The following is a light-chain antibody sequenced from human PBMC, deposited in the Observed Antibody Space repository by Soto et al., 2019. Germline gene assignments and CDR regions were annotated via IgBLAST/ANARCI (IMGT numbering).Light chain of an antibody. CDR2: AAS. J-gene: IGKJ1*01. V-gene: IGKV1-39*01. Sequence: DIQITHPPSSRSASVGDRVTITCRASQSISSYLNWYQQKPGKAPKLLIYAASSLQSGDPSRFSGSGSGTDFTLTISSLQPEDFATYYCQQSYSTPTWTCGQGTKGDI. CDR3: QQSYSTPTWT. CDR1: QSISSY.